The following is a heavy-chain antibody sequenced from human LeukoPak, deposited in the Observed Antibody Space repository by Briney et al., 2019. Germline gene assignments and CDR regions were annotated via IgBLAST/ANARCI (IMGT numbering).Heavy chain of an antibody. CDR1: GGSISSGDYY. D-gene: IGHD6-19*01. Sequence: PSETLSLTCTVSGGSISSGDYYWSWIRQPPGKGLEWIGYIYYSGSTYYNPSLKSRVTISVDTSKNQFSLKLSSVTAADTAVYYCARGSGVAVGMDVWGQGTTVIVS. V-gene: IGHV4-30-4*01. CDR2: IYYSGST. CDR3: ARGSGVAVGMDV. J-gene: IGHJ6*02.